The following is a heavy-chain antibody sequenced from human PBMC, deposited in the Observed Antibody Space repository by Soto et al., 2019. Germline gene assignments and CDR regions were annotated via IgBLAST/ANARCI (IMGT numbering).Heavy chain of an antibody. Sequence: SDTLSLTCTVSGGSISSYYWSWIRQPPGKGLEWIGYIYYSGSTNYNPSLKSRVTISVDTSKNQFSLKLSSVTAADTAVYYCARDGLVRGVNSLYYYYYGMDVWGQGTTVTVSS. D-gene: IGHD3-10*01. J-gene: IGHJ6*02. CDR1: GGSISSYY. CDR2: IYYSGST. V-gene: IGHV4-59*01. CDR3: ARDGLVRGVNSLYYYYYGMDV.